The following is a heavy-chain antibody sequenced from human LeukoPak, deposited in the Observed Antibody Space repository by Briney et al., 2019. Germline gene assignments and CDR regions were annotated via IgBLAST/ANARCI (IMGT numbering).Heavy chain of an antibody. CDR3: ARDLFGEGDDFWSGFSY. CDR1: GYSISSGYY. CDR2: IYHGGST. V-gene: IGHV4-38-2*02. J-gene: IGHJ4*02. Sequence: PSETLSLTCTVSGYSISSGYYWGWIRQPPGKGLEWIGSIYHGGSTYYNPSLKSRVTISVDTSKNQFSLKLSSVTAADTAVYYCARDLFGEGDDFWSGFSYWGQGTLVTVSS. D-gene: IGHD3-3*01.